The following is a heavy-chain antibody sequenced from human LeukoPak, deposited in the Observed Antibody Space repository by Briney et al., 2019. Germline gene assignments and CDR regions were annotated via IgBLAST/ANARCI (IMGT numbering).Heavy chain of an antibody. CDR1: GFTFEGYA. J-gene: IGHJ4*02. CDR3: GKDMKYSSRWLDY. Sequence: PGRSLRLSCAASGFTFEGYAMHWVRQAPGKGLEWVSGISWNSNSIGYADSVKGRFTISRDNAKNSLYLQMNSLRAEDTALYYCGKDMKYSSRWLDYWGQGTLVTVSS. V-gene: IGHV3-9*01. CDR2: ISWNSNSI. D-gene: IGHD6-13*01.